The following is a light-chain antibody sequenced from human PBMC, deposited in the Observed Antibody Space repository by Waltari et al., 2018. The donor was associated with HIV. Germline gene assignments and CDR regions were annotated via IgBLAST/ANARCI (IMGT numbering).Light chain of an antibody. V-gene: IGKV3-15*01. CDR1: HSVSSS. Sequence: DILLTQSPATLSVSPGERVTLSCRDSHSVSSSLAWYQRKPGQAPRPLIDDASTRGSGIPDMFTATGSGTGCTLTVGSLQSDDLSVYYCLQSAKWPRTFGQVTKVEIK. CDR2: DAS. J-gene: IGKJ1*01. CDR3: LQSAKWPRT.